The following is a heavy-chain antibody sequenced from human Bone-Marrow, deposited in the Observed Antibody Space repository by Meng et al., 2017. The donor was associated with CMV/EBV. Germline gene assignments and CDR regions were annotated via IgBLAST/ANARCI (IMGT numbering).Heavy chain of an antibody. CDR2: IYYSGGT. V-gene: IGHV4-31*02. J-gene: IGHJ4*02. Sequence: GYYVTWIRRRPGTGLGWIGYIYYSGGTNYNPSLQSRVTISVDTSKNQFSLQLSSVTAADTAMYYCARSVGCSSTYCYTYTSSWYPDYWGQGTLVTVSS. CDR3: ARSVGCSSTYCYTYTSSWYPDY. CDR1: GYY. D-gene: IGHD6-13*01.